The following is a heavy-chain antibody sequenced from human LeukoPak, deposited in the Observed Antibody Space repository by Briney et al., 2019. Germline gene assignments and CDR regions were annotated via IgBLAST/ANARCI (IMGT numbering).Heavy chain of an antibody. CDR1: GFTVSSNY. CDR3: AREETYCSGGSCYLG. CDR2: IYSGGSA. V-gene: IGHV3-53*05. D-gene: IGHD2-15*01. Sequence: GGSLRLSCAASGFTVSSNYMSWVRQAPGKGLEWVSVIYSGGSAYYADSVKGRFTISRDNSKNTLYLQMNSLRAEDTAVYYCAREETYCSGGSCYLGWGQGALVTVSS. J-gene: IGHJ4*02.